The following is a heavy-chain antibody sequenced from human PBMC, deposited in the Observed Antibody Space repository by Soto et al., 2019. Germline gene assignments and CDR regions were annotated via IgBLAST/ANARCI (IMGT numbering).Heavy chain of an antibody. CDR1: GFTFSSYG. Sequence: GGSLRLSCAASGFTFSSYGMHWVRQAPGKGLEWVAVISYDGSSKYYADSVKGRFTISRDNSKNTLYLQMNRLRAEDTAVYYCATHYYYYGMDVWGQGTKVTVSS. CDR2: ISYDGSSK. J-gene: IGHJ6*02. CDR3: ATHYYYYGMDV. V-gene: IGHV3-30*03.